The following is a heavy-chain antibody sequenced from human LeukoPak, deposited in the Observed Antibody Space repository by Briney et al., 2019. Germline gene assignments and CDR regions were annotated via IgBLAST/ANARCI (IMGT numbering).Heavy chain of an antibody. V-gene: IGHV3-33*01. Sequence: GGSLRLSCAASGFTFSNYGMHWVRQAQGKGREWGAVVWFDGSNKYYADSVKGRFTISRDNSKNTLYLQMNSLRAEDTAVYYCARGTGAYYYGMDVWGQGTTVTVSS. CDR3: ARGTGAYYYGMDV. D-gene: IGHD7-27*01. CDR2: VWFDGSNK. J-gene: IGHJ6*02. CDR1: GFTFSNYG.